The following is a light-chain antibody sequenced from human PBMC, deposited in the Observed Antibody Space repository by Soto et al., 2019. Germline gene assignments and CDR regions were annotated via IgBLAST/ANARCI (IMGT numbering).Light chain of an antibody. V-gene: IGKV1-5*01. J-gene: IGKJ1*01. Sequence: DIQMPQSTSTLSASVGDRVTITCRASQSISNWLAWYQQKPGKAPKLLIYDASSLESGVPSRFSGSGSGTEFTLTISSLQPDDFATYYCQHYNSYSPWTFGQGTKVEIK. CDR2: DAS. CDR1: QSISNW. CDR3: QHYNSYSPWT.